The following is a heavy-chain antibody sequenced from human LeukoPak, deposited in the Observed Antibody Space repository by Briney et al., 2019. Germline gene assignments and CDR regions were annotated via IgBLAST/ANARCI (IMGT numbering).Heavy chain of an antibody. J-gene: IGHJ6*02. CDR1: GDSISIYY. V-gene: IGHV4-59*08. CDR2: FFYTGST. CDR3: ARRPYHYHGLDV. Sequence: SETLSLTCSVSGDSISIYYWNWIRQSPGKGLEWIGYFFYTGSTNYNPPLKSRVHMSVDTSKNQVSLTLRSVTAADTAVYYCARRPYHYHGLDVWGPGTTVIVSS.